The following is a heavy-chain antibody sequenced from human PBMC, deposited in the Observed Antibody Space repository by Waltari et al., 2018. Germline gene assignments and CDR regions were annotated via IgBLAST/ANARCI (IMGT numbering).Heavy chain of an antibody. D-gene: IGHD2-8*01. CDR1: GYTFTGYY. CDR2: INPNSGGT. CDR3: ARGAERRVYSTGDWFDP. J-gene: IGHJ5*02. Sequence: QVQLVQSGAEVKKPGASVKVSCKASGYTFTGYYMHWVRQAPGQGLEWMGRINPNSGGTTDAQKFQGRVTMTRDTSISTAYMELSRLRSDDTAVYYCARGAERRVYSTGDWFDPWGQGTLVTVSS. V-gene: IGHV1-2*06.